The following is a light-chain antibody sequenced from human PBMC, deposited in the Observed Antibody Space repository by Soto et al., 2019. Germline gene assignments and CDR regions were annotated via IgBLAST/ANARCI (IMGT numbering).Light chain of an antibody. J-gene: IGKJ5*01. CDR2: NAS. Sequence: DIEMTQSPASLSLSVGDRVTITCRASQSISSWLAWYQQKPGQAPKLLIYNASSLDSGVPSRFSGSGSGTDFTLTINRLQPEDFAAYYCQQLHSYPFTFGQGTQWRL. CDR1: QSISSW. CDR3: QQLHSYPFT. V-gene: IGKV1-5*03.